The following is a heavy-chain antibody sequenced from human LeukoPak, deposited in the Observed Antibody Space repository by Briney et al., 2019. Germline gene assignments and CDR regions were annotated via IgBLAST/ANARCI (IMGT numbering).Heavy chain of an antibody. CDR3: AYGSGSYHIAPYFDY. CDR1: GYTFTGYY. J-gene: IGHJ4*02. Sequence: ASVKVSCKASGYTFTGYYMHRVRQAPGQGLEWMGWINPNSGGTNYAQKFQGRVTMTRDTSISTAYMELSRLRSDDTAVYYCAYGSGSYHIAPYFDYWGQGTLVTVSS. CDR2: INPNSGGT. V-gene: IGHV1-2*02. D-gene: IGHD3-10*01.